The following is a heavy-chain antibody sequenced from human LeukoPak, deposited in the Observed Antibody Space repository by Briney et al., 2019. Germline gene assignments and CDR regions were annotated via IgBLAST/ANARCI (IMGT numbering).Heavy chain of an antibody. CDR1: GYTFTSYG. CDR2: ISAYNGNT. D-gene: IGHD5-18*01. J-gene: IGHJ4*02. V-gene: IGHV1-18*01. Sequence: ASVKVSCKASGYTFTSYGISWVRQAPGQGLEWMGWISAYNGNTNYAQKLQGRVTMTTDTSTSTAYMELRSLRSDDTAVYYCARGPWIQLWLRSFDYWGQGTLVTVSS. CDR3: ARGPWIQLWLRSFDY.